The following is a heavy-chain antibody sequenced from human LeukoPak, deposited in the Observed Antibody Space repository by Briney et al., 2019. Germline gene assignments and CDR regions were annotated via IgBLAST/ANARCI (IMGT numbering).Heavy chain of an antibody. Sequence: GGSLRLSCAASGFMFSSNWMSWVRLAPGKGLEWVANIKEDGTETYYVDSVKGRFTISRDNAKNSLYLQMNSLRAEDTAVYYCARGLGGPNDYWGQGTLVTVSS. D-gene: IGHD2-15*01. CDR1: GFMFSSNW. CDR3: ARGLGGPNDY. J-gene: IGHJ4*02. V-gene: IGHV3-7*03. CDR2: IKEDGTET.